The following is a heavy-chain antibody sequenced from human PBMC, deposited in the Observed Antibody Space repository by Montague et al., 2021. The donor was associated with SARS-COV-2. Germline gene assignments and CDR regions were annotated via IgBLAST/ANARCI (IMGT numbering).Heavy chain of an antibody. Sequence: SETLSLTCAVYGGSFSNYYWSWIRQPPGKGLEWIGEINHSGSTNYNPSLKSRVTISVDTSKNQSSLKLSSVTAADTAVYYCARGPRITMIVVVITDIWFDPWGQGTRVTVSS. D-gene: IGHD3-22*01. CDR3: ARGPRITMIVVVITDIWFDP. CDR1: GGSFSNYY. V-gene: IGHV4-34*01. J-gene: IGHJ5*02. CDR2: INHSGST.